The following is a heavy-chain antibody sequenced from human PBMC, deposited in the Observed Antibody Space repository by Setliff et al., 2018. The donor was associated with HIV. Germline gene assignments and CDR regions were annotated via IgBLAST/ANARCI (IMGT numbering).Heavy chain of an antibody. V-gene: IGHV3-53*01. J-gene: IGHJ3*02. CDR1: GFTVSSNY. CDR2: IYSGGST. D-gene: IGHD4-17*01. CDR3: ARDKYGDFPFDI. Sequence: PGGSLRLSCAASGFTVSSNYMSWVRQAPGKGLEWVSVIYSGGSTYYADSVKGRFTISRDNSKNTLYLQMNSLRAEDTAVYYCARDKYGDFPFDIWGQGTMVTVSS.